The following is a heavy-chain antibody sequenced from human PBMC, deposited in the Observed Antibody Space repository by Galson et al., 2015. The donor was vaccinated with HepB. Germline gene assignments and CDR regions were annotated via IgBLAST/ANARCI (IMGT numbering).Heavy chain of an antibody. J-gene: IGHJ5*02. V-gene: IGHV7-4-1*02. Sequence: SVKVSCKASGYNFNRYAMNWVRQAPGQGLEWMGLINTDTGNPTYAQAFTGRFVFSLDISVSTTYLQINSLKAEDTAVYYCARRNGNDWFDPWGQGTRVTVSS. CDR2: INTDTGNP. CDR1: GYNFNRYA. CDR3: ARRNGNDWFDP. D-gene: IGHD5-24*01.